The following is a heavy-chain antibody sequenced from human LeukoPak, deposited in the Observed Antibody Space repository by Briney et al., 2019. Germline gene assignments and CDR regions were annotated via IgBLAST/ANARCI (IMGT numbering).Heavy chain of an antibody. V-gene: IGHV4-59*01. CDR1: GGSISSYY. CDR3: ARVGHYDSSGYYYYYYYGMDV. J-gene: IGHJ6*02. Sequence: SETLSLTCTVSGGSISSYYWSWIRQPPWKGLEWIGYIYYSGSTNYNPSLKSRVTISVDTSKNQFSLKLSSVTAADTAVYYCARVGHYDSSGYYYYYYYGMDVWGQGTTVTVSS. CDR2: IYYSGST. D-gene: IGHD3-22*01.